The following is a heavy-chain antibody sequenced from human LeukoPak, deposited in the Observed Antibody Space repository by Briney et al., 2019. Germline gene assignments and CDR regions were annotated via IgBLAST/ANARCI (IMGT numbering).Heavy chain of an antibody. D-gene: IGHD3-3*01. CDR1: GASISSDDYY. CDR2: THYSGSS. J-gene: IGHJ5*02. Sequence: SETLSLTCTVSGASISSDDYYWSWIRQPPGKGLKWIAYTHYSGSSFYNPSLKSRITISVDTSKNQFSLRLSSVTAADTAVYYCAREGRDFWSGSRGWFDPWGQGTLVTVPS. V-gene: IGHV4-30-4*01. CDR3: AREGRDFWSGSRGWFDP.